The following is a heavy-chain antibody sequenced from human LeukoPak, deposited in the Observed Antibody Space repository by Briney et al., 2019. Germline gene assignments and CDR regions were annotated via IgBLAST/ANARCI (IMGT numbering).Heavy chain of an antibody. V-gene: IGHV5-51*01. CDR2: VNPDDSDT. Sequence: GESLKISCKGSGYSFTSHWIGWVRQMPGKGLEWMGIVNPDDSDTIYSPSFQGQVTISADESITTAYLQWSSLKASDTAMYYCARLRWPRGGRSSFDYWGQGALVTVCS. CDR1: GYSFTSHW. D-gene: IGHD3-10*01. J-gene: IGHJ4*02. CDR3: ARLRWPRGGRSSFDY.